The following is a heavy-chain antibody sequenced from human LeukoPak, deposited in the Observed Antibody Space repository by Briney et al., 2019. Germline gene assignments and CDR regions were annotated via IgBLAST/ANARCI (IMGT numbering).Heavy chain of an antibody. D-gene: IGHD6-6*01. CDR2: MSPNSGNT. CDR3: ARAYHYSSSPGFDY. V-gene: IGHV1-8*01. CDR1: GYTFTSYD. J-gene: IGHJ4*02. Sequence: ASVKVSCKASGYTFTSYDINWVRQATGQGLEWMGWMSPNSGNTGYAQKFQGRVTMTRNTSISTAYMELSSLRSEDTAVYYCARAYHYSSSPGFDYWGQGTLVTVSS.